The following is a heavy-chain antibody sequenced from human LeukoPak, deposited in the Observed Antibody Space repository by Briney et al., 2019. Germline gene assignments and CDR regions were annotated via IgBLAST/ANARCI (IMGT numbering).Heavy chain of an antibody. CDR2: LYSGGSP. J-gene: IGHJ4*02. D-gene: IGHD2-15*01. CDR3: VRDAIVGFFDH. Sequence: PGGSLRLSCAASGFTVSSNYMNWVRQAPGKGLEWVSVLYSGGSPYYADSVKGRFTISRDNSKNTLYLQMNSLRAEDTAMYYCVRDAIVGFFDHWGQGTLVTVSS. CDR1: GFTVSSNY. V-gene: IGHV3-53*01.